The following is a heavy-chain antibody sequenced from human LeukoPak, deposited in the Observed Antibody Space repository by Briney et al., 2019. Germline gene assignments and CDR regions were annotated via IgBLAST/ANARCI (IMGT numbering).Heavy chain of an antibody. Sequence: PSETLSLTCTVSGGSISSSAYYWGWIRRPPGKGLERIGSIYYSGSTYYNPSLKSRVTVSVDTSKNQFSLKLSSVTAADTAVYYCVRGSTLRHYQYWGQGTLVTVSS. D-gene: IGHD3-16*01. CDR1: GGSISSSAYY. V-gene: IGHV4-39*01. CDR3: VRGSTLRHYQY. CDR2: IYYSGST. J-gene: IGHJ4*02.